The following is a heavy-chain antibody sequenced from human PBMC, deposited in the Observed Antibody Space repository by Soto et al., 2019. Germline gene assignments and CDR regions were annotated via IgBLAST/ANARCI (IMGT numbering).Heavy chain of an antibody. CDR2: ISPYFGTT. CDR1: GGTFSSYA. V-gene: IGHV1-18*01. Sequence: GASVKVSCKASGGTFSSYAISWVRQAPGQGLEWMGWISPYFGTTNYAQKLQGRVTMTTDASTSTAYMELRSLRSDDTALYYCARVQAAAAGTYYFDYWGQGTLVTVSS. CDR3: ARVQAAAAGTYYFDY. D-gene: IGHD6-13*01. J-gene: IGHJ4*02.